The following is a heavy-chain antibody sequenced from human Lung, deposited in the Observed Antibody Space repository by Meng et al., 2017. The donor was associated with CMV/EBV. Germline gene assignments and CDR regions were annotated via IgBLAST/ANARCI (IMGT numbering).Heavy chain of an antibody. D-gene: IGHD6-13*01. CDR3: ARTQIAVEAGGTKTKYYFYGLDV. J-gene: IGHJ6*02. CDR1: GYTLRTYD. Sequence: ASXXVSCKASGYTLRTYDINWVRQATGQGLEWMGWMNANSGNTGYAQKFQGRVSMTRDTSTSTAYMELTSLRSEDTAVYYCARTQIAVEAGGTKTKYYFYGLDVWGQGTXVTVSS. V-gene: IGHV1-8*02. CDR2: MNANSGNT.